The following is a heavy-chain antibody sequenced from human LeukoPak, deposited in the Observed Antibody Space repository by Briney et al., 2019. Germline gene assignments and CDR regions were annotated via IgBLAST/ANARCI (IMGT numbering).Heavy chain of an antibody. CDR2: IKQDGREK. CDR1: GFTFSSYW. Sequence: GGSLRLSCVASGFTFSSYWMSWVRQAPGKGLEWVANIKQDGREKYYVDSVKDRFTISRDNAKKSLYLEMNSLRAEDKAVYYCARDTARWTGAFDIWGQGTMVTVSS. CDR3: ARDTARWTGAFDI. V-gene: IGHV3-7*03. J-gene: IGHJ3*02. D-gene: IGHD5-24*01.